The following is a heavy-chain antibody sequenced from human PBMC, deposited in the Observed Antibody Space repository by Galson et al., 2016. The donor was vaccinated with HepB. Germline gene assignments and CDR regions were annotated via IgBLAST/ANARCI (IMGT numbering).Heavy chain of an antibody. J-gene: IGHJ6*02. CDR2: IYWDDDK. CDR3: ARGESRRGIYYYFGMDV. CDR1: GFSLNTYSVG. D-gene: IGHD3-10*01. Sequence: PALVKPTQTLTLTCTFSGFSLNTYSVGVGWMRQPPGKAPEWLALIYWDDDKGYSPSLESRLSITKDTSKNQVVLTVANMDPVDTATYYCARGESRRGIYYYFGMDVWGQGTTVTVSS. V-gene: IGHV2-5*02.